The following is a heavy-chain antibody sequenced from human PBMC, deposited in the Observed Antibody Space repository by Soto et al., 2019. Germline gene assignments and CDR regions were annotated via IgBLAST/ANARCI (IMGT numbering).Heavy chain of an antibody. CDR2: VIPILGTA. CDR1: GGTFSSYA. J-gene: IGHJ5*02. Sequence: QVQLVQSGAEVKKPGSSVKVSCKASGGTFSSYAISWVRQAPGQGLEWMGGVIPILGTANYAQKFQGRDTITADESTSTAYMELSSLRSEDTAVCYCARSLVGRIAPPNWFDPWGQGTLGTVSS. V-gene: IGHV1-69*12. CDR3: ARSLVGRIAPPNWFDP. D-gene: IGHD6-6*01.